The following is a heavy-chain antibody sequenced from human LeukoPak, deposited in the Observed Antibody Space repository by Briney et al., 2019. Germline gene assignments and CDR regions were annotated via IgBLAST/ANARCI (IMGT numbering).Heavy chain of an antibody. V-gene: IGHV3-30*02. CDR2: IRYDGSNK. Sequence: GGSLRLSCAASGFTFSSYGMHWVRQAPGKGLEWVAFIRYDGSNKYYADSVKGRFTISRDNSKNTLYLQMNSLRAEDTAVYYCARDTDDFQGLDIWGQGTRVTVSS. CDR3: ARDTDDFQGLDI. J-gene: IGHJ3*02. D-gene: IGHD3-3*01. CDR1: GFTFSSYG.